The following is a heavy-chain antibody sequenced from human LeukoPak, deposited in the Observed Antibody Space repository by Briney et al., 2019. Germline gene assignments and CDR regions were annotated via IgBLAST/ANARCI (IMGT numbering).Heavy chain of an antibody. Sequence: PSETLSLTCTVSGGSISSYYWSWIRQPPGKGLEWIGYIYYSGSTNYNPSLKSRVTISVDTSKNQFSLKLSSVTAADTAVYYCARDDSYANFDYWGQGTLVTVSS. CDR2: IYYSGST. CDR1: GGSISSYY. J-gene: IGHJ4*02. CDR3: ARDDSYANFDY. V-gene: IGHV4-59*01. D-gene: IGHD2-2*01.